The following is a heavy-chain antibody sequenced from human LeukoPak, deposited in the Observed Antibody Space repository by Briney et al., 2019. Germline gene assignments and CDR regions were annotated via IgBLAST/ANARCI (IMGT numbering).Heavy chain of an antibody. CDR2: ISYDGSNK. D-gene: IGHD3-22*01. J-gene: IGHJ2*01. Sequence: GRSLRLSCAASGFTFSSYAMHWVRQAPGKGLEWVAVISYDGSNKYYADSVKGRFTISRDNSKNTLYLQMNSLRAEDTAVYYCARESYYDSSGPAAVLDLWGRGTLVTVSS. V-gene: IGHV3-30-3*01. CDR3: ARESYYDSSGPAAVLDL. CDR1: GFTFSSYA.